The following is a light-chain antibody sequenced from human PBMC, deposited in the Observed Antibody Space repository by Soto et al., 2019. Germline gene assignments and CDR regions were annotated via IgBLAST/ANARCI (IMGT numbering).Light chain of an antibody. CDR2: DAS. CDR3: QQRSNWPLLT. CDR1: QSVSSY. Sequence: EIVLTQSPATLSLSPGERATLSCRASQSVSSYLAWYPQKPGQAPRLLIYDASNRATGIPARFSGSGSGTDFTLTISSLEPEDFAVYYCQQRSNWPLLTFGGGTKVEIK. V-gene: IGKV3-11*01. J-gene: IGKJ4*01.